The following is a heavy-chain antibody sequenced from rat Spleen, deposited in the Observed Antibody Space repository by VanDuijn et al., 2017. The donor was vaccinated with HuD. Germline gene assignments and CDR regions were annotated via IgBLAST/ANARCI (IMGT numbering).Heavy chain of an antibody. D-gene: IGHD4-3*01. Sequence: QVQLKESGPGLVKPSETLSLTCTVSGFSLTSYHVSWVRQPPGKGLEWMGVIWGDGSTAYNSALKSRLSISRDTSKSQVFLKRSSVNNEETATDYCARGFVWGQGVMVTVSS. CDR3: ARGFV. J-gene: IGHJ2*01. CDR1: GFSLTSYH. V-gene: IGHV2-32*01. CDR2: IWGDGST.